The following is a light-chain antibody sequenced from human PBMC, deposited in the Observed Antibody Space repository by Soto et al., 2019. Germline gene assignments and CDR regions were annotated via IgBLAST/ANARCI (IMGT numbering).Light chain of an antibody. Sequence: QSVLTQPPSVSGAPGQTVTISCTGSSFNIGAGYNVHWYQQLPGTAPKLLIYDNSNRPSGVPDRFSGSKSGTSASLAITGLQAEDEADYDCQSYDSSLSGSRVFGGGTKLTVL. CDR2: DNS. V-gene: IGLV1-40*01. CDR1: SFNIGAGYN. CDR3: QSYDSSLSGSRV. J-gene: IGLJ3*02.